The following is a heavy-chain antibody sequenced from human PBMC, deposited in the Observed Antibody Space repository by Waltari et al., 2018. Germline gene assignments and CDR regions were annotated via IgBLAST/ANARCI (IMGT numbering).Heavy chain of an antibody. CDR1: GFTFSSYG. V-gene: IGHV3-30*02. J-gene: IGHJ4*02. CDR3: AKDSSSWYFDY. Sequence: QVQLVESGGGVVQPGGSLRLSCAASGFTFSSYGMHWVRQAPGKGLEWVAFIRYDGSNKYDAESVKGRFTISRDNSKNTLYLQMNSLRAEDTAVYYCAKDSSSWYFDYWGQGTLVTVSS. D-gene: IGHD6-13*01. CDR2: IRYDGSNK.